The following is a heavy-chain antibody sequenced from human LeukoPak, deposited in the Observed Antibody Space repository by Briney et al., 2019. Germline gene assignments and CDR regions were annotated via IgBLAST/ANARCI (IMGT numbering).Heavy chain of an antibody. CDR2: LYSGGSI. J-gene: IGHJ6*02. Sequence: GGSLRLSCAAFGFTVSNNYMSWVRQAPGKGLEWVSVLYSGGSIYYVDSVKGRFTISRHNSKNTLYLQMNSLRLEDTAVYFCARHYCSGGDCYSGFSYYYGMDVWGQGTTVTVSS. CDR1: GFTVSNNY. V-gene: IGHV3-53*04. D-gene: IGHD2-15*01. CDR3: ARHYCSGGDCYSGFSYYYGMDV.